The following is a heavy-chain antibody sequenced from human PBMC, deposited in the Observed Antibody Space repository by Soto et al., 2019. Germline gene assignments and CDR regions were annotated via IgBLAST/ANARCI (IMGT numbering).Heavy chain of an antibody. V-gene: IGHV3-66*01. D-gene: IGHD6-13*01. J-gene: IGHJ4*02. Sequence: ESGGGLVQPGGSLRLSCAASGFTVSRNYMNWVRQAPGKGLEWVSIIYGAASTYYADSVKGRFTISRDNSKNTLYLQMNSLRAEDTAVYYCARDGPSRSRYYFDYWGQGTLVTVSS. CDR3: ARDGPSRSRYYFDY. CDR2: IYGAAST. CDR1: GFTVSRNY.